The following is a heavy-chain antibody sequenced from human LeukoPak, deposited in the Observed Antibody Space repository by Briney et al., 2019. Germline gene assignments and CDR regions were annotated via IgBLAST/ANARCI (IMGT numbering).Heavy chain of an antibody. D-gene: IGHD6-13*01. J-gene: IGHJ4*02. CDR3: ARDSSSWYDLDY. V-gene: IGHV4-4*07. Sequence: SETLSLTCTVSGGSISSYYWSWIRQPAGKGLEWIGRIYTSGSTNYNPSLKGRVTMTVDTSKNQFSLKLSSVTAADTAVYYCARDSSSWYDLDYWGQGTLVTVSS. CDR2: IYTSGST. CDR1: GGSISSYY.